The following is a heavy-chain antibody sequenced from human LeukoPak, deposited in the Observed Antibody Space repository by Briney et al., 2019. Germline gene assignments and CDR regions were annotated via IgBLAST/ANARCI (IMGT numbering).Heavy chain of an antibody. CDR1: GFTFSDHY. D-gene: IGHD1-14*01. Sequence: GGSLRLTCAASGFTFSDHYMNWVRQAPGKGLEWVGRTRNKANSYTTEYAASVKGRFTISRDDSKNSLYLHMNSLKTEDTAVYYCARGKITFNYWGQGTLVTVSS. CDR3: ARGKITFNY. V-gene: IGHV3-72*01. J-gene: IGHJ4*02. CDR2: TRNKANSYTT.